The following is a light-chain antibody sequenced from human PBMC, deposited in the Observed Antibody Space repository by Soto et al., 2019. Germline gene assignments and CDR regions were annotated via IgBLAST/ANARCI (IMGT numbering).Light chain of an antibody. Sequence: EIVLTQSPGTLSLSPGERATLSCRASQSVSSNYLAWYHQKPGQAPRLLIYAASSRATGIPDRVSGSGSGTDFTLTISRLEPEDFGVYYCQLYGSSPLYTFGQGTKLEIK. CDR1: QSVSSNY. CDR3: QLYGSSPLYT. J-gene: IGKJ2*01. V-gene: IGKV3-20*01. CDR2: AAS.